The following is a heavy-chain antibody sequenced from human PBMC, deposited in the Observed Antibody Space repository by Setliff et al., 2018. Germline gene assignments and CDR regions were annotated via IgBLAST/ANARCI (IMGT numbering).Heavy chain of an antibody. V-gene: IGHV3-23*01. J-gene: IGHJ4*02. D-gene: IGHD2-15*01. Sequence: GGSLRLSCAASRFTFSNYAMSWVRQAPGKGLEWVSAISASGRTTYSADSVKGRFTISRDNSKNTLYLQMNSLRAEDTAVYYCARLSYRWSQYYYFDYWGQGTLVTVSS. CDR2: ISASGRTT. CDR1: RFTFSNYA. CDR3: ARLSYRWSQYYYFDY.